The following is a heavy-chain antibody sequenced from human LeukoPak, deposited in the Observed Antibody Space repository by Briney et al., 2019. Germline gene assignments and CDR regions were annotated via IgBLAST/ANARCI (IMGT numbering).Heavy chain of an antibody. V-gene: IGHV4-39*01. J-gene: IGHJ5*02. CDR3: ARVVRDYDILTGYYLGGNWFDP. Sequence: PSETLSLTCTVSGGSISSSSYYWGWIRQPPGKGLEWIGSIYYSGSTYYNPSLKSRVTISVDTSKNQFSLKLSSVTAADTAVYYCARVVRDYDILTGYYLGGNWFDPWGQGTLVTVSS. D-gene: IGHD3-9*01. CDR1: GGSISSSSYY. CDR2: IYYSGST.